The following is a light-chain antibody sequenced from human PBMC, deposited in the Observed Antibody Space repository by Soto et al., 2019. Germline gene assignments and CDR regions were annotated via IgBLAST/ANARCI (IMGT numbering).Light chain of an antibody. CDR2: WAS. J-gene: IGKJ4*01. CDR1: QRVLYSSTNKNY. Sequence: DIMMTQFPDSLAVSLGERATINCKSSQRVLYSSTNKNYLSWYQQKPGQTPKLLIYWASTRESGVPDRFSGSASGTDFTLTISSLQAEDVAVYYCQQYYSTPLTFGGGTKVDIK. V-gene: IGKV4-1*01. CDR3: QQYYSTPLT.